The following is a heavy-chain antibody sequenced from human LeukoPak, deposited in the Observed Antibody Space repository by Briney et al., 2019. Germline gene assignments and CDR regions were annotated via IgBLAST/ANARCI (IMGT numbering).Heavy chain of an antibody. CDR1: GFNFRSYW. J-gene: IGHJ3*02. CDR3: VRDGMGGIKAFDM. V-gene: IGHV3-7*05. D-gene: IGHD3-10*01. CDR2: IKPDGSQK. Sequence: PGGSLRLSCVGSGFNFRSYWMSWVRQAPGKGLEWVANIKPDGSQKYFVDFVRGRFTISRDNAKDSVYLQMTSLRAEDTALYYCVRDGMGGIKAFDMWGQGTVVTVSS.